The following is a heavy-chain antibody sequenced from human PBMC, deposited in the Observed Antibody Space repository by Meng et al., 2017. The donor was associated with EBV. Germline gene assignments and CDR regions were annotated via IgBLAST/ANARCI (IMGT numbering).Heavy chain of an antibody. J-gene: IGHJ4*02. D-gene: IGHD4-17*01. CDR3: ASAEHYGDYVFEY. CDR1: GGILRSLA. Sequence: PGPPFTASCKPPGGILRSLACSWVRQAPGQGLGWMGGIIPLFHTTNYAQKFQGRLHIIADESSATTYMELSSLRSEDTAIYYCASAEHYGDYVFEYWGQGTLVTVSS. CDR2: IIPLFHTT. V-gene: IGHV1-69*01.